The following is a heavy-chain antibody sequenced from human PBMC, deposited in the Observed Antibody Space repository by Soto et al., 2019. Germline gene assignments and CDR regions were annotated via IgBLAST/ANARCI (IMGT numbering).Heavy chain of an antibody. CDR3: ARRLYGDPRFDS. V-gene: IGHV4-59*08. CDR2: IYYTGST. CDR1: GGSINSYF. J-gene: IGHJ4*02. Sequence: QVQLQESGPGLVKPSETLSLTCTVSGGSINSYFWSWIRQPPGRGLEYIGYIYYTGSTNYHPSLQSRVTMSIDTSKNQFSLRLTSVTAADTGIYYCARRLYGDPRFDSWGQGTLVTVSS. D-gene: IGHD4-17*01.